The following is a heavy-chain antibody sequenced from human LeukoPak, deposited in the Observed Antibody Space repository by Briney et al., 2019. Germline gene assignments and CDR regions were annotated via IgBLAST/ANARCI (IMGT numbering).Heavy chain of an antibody. Sequence: GGSLRLSCAASGFTFSRNWMSWVRQAPGKGLEWVANIKEDGSEKYYVDSVKGRLTISRDNAKNSLYLQMNSLRAEDMALYYCAKDEFVASDFTGAFDIWGQGTMVTVSS. J-gene: IGHJ3*02. V-gene: IGHV3-7*03. CDR1: GFTFSRNW. CDR3: AKDEFVASDFTGAFDI. D-gene: IGHD2-8*02. CDR2: IKEDGSEK.